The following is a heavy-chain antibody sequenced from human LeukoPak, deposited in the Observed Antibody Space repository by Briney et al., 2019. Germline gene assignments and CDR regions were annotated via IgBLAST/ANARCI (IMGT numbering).Heavy chain of an antibody. CDR3: ATRWARYCSSTSCQPFDY. Sequence: ASVKVSCKVSGYTLTELSMHWVRQAPGKGPEWMGGFDPEDGETIYAQKFQGRVTMTEDTSTDTAYMELSSLRSEDTAVYYCATRWARYCSSTSCQPFDYWGQGTLVTVSS. V-gene: IGHV1-24*01. CDR2: FDPEDGET. J-gene: IGHJ4*02. CDR1: GYTLTELS. D-gene: IGHD2-2*01.